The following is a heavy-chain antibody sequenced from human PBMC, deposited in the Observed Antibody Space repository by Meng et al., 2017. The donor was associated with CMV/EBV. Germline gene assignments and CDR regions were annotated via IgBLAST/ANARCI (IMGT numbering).Heavy chain of an antibody. CDR2: ISSSSSYI. D-gene: IGHD2-2*01. V-gene: IGHV3-21*01. Sequence: GESLKISCAASGFTFSSYSMNWVRQAPGKGLEWVSSISSSSSYIYYADSVKGRFTISRDNAKNSLYLQMNSLRAEDTAVYYCARAGVAYCSSTSYYGYFDYWGQGTLVTVSS. J-gene: IGHJ4*02. CDR1: GFTFSSYS. CDR3: ARAGVAYCSSTSYYGYFDY.